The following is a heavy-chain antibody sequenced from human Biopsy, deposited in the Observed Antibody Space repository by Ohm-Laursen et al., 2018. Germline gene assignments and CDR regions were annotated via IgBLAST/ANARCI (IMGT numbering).Heavy chain of an antibody. V-gene: IGHV4-39*01. CDR3: ARHPTGFWFDP. CDR1: GDSISTSTTYY. J-gene: IGHJ5*02. Sequence: GTLSLTCSVSGDSISTSTTYYWAWLRQPPGKGLEWIGSIYNSETTFYNPSLKSRVAISVDTSTNQFSLKVSSVTAADTALYYCARHPTGFWFDPWGHGTLVTVSS. CDR2: IYNSETT.